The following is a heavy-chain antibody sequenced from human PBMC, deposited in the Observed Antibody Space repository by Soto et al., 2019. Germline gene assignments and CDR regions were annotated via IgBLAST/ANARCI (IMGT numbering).Heavy chain of an antibody. CDR1: GFTFSSSA. Sequence: AGGSLRLSCAASGFTFSSSAMSWVRQAPGKGLEWVSAISGSGGSTYYADSVKGRFTISRDNSKNTLYLQMNSLRAEDTAVYYCAKDPLSRYYDSSGSNWFDPWGQGTLVTVSS. CDR2: ISGSGGST. D-gene: IGHD3-22*01. CDR3: AKDPLSRYYDSSGSNWFDP. J-gene: IGHJ5*02. V-gene: IGHV3-23*01.